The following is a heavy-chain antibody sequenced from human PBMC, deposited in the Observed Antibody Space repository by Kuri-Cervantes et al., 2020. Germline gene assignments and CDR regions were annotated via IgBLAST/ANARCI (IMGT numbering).Heavy chain of an antibody. D-gene: IGHD6-19*01. Sequence: GGSLRLSCAVSGFTSSNYWMHWVRQVPGKGLVWVSGISWNSGSIGYADSVKGRFTISRDNAKNSLYLQMNSLRAEDTALYYCALGGSSGRTGDFDYWGQGTLVTVSS. CDR1: GFTSSNYW. CDR3: ALGGSSGRTGDFDY. CDR2: ISWNSGSI. J-gene: IGHJ4*02. V-gene: IGHV3-9*02.